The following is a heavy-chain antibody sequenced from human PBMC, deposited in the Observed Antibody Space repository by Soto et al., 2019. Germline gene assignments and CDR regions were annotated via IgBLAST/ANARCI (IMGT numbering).Heavy chain of an antibody. D-gene: IGHD4-17*01. V-gene: IGHV3-23*01. CDR1: GFTFSSYA. CDR2: ISGSGGST. Sequence: GGSLRPSCAASGFTFSSYAMSWVRQAPWKGLEWVSAISGSGGSTYYADSVKGRFTISRDNSKNTLYLQMNSLRAEDTAVYYCAKGPNYGDFTYGMDVWGQGTTVTVSS. CDR3: AKGPNYGDFTYGMDV. J-gene: IGHJ6*02.